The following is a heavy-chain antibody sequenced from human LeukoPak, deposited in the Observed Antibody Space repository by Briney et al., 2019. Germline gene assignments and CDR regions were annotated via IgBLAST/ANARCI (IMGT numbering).Heavy chain of an antibody. CDR2: IYYTGST. V-gene: IGHV4-59*01. Sequence: PSETLSLTCTVSGGSISTYYWSWIRQPPGKGLEWIGYIYYTGSTSYNPSLKSRVTMSLDASKNQFSLELNSVTPADTAVYYCARGGNYWPQWWFDPWGRGTLVTVSS. J-gene: IGHJ5*02. D-gene: IGHD1-26*01. CDR3: ARGGNYWPQWWFDP. CDR1: GGSISTYY.